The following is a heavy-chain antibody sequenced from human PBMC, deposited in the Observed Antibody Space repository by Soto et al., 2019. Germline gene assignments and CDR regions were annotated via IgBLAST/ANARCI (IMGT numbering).Heavy chain of an antibody. CDR1: GGSISSGGYY. D-gene: IGHD4-17*01. J-gene: IGHJ6*02. V-gene: IGHV4-31*03. CDR2: IYYSGST. CDR3: AREAPPTAYYYGMDV. Sequence: SETLSLTCTVSGGSISSGGYYWSWIRQHPGKGLEWIGYIYYSGSTYYNPSLKSRVTISVDTSKNRFSLKLSSVTAADTAVYYCAREAPPTAYYYGMDVWGQGTTVTVS.